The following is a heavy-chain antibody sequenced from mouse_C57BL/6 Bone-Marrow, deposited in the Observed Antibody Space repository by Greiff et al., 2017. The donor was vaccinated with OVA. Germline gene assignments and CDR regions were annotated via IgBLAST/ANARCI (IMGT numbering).Heavy chain of an antibody. D-gene: IGHD1-1*01. V-gene: IGHV1-23*01. J-gene: IGHJ1*03. Sequence: VQLVESGAELVRPGASVKLSCKASGYTFTDYEMHCVKQTPEHGLEWIGAIDPETCGTAYNQKFKGKATLTADNSSSTAYMELRSLTSEDSAVYYCARDITTEVEYYDGWGTGTTVTVSS. CDR2: IDPETCGT. CDR3: ARDITTEVEYYDG. CDR1: GYTFTDYE.